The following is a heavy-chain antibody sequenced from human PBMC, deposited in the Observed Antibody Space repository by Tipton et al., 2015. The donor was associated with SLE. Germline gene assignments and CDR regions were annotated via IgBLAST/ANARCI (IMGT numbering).Heavy chain of an antibody. CDR2: IYFSGST. V-gene: IGHV4-39*07. CDR3: ARHERWPHFDY. CDR1: GVSFTSSSYY. Sequence: TLSLTCTVSGVSFTSSSYYWGWIRQPPGKGLEWIGNIYFSGSTYYNPSLKSRVTISIDTSKNQFSLKLSSMTAADTAVYYCARHERWPHFDYWGQGTLVTVSS. J-gene: IGHJ4*02. D-gene: IGHD6-19*01.